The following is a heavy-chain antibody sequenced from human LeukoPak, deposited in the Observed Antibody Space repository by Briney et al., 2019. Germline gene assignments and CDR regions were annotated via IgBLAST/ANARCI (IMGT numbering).Heavy chain of an antibody. V-gene: IGHV3-7*01. Sequence: PGGSLRLSCAACGFTFRSYWMSWVRQAPGKGLEWVANIKQDGSEKYYVDSVKGRFTISRDNAKNSLYLQMNSLRAEDTAVYYCARDRLAGTVQYYFDYWGQGTLVTVSS. D-gene: IGHD6-13*01. CDR1: GFTFRSYW. CDR3: ARDRLAGTVQYYFDY. CDR2: IKQDGSEK. J-gene: IGHJ4*02.